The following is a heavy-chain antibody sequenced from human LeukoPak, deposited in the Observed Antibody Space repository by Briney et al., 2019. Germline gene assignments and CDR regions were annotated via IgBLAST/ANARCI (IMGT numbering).Heavy chain of an antibody. CDR2: INPDASTK. CDR1: EFTFTTSW. D-gene: IGHD3-10*01. Sequence: GGSLRLSCAASEFTFTTSWMTWVRQAPGKGLEWLGNINPDASTKNYAASVRGRFTFSRDNAKNSLYLQMNSLRAEDTAVYYCARDRYYYGSGKAAAADYWGQGTLVTVSS. V-gene: IGHV3-7*01. CDR3: ARDRYYYGSGKAAAADY. J-gene: IGHJ4*02.